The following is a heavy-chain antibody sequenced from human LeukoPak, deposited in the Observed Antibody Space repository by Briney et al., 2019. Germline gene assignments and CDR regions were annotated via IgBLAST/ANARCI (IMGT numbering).Heavy chain of an antibody. CDR1: GFTFSSYS. Sequence: GGSLRLSCAVSGFTFSSYSMNWVRQAPGKGLEWVSSISSRSYKYYADSVKGRFTISRDNAKNSLYLQMNSLRAEDTAVYYCARDGLPYGDYMYYFDFWGQGTLSPSPQ. CDR2: ISSRSYK. J-gene: IGHJ4*02. V-gene: IGHV3-21*06. CDR3: ARDGLPYGDYMYYFDF. D-gene: IGHD4-17*01.